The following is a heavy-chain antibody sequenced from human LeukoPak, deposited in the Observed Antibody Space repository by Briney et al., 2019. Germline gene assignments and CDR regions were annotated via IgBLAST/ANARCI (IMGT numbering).Heavy chain of an antibody. V-gene: IGHV1-2*02. CDR3: ARGGYSYGYKAWFDP. CDR1: GYTFTGYY. CDR2: ISAYNGNT. D-gene: IGHD5-18*01. Sequence: ASVKVSCKASGYTFTGYYMHWVRQAPGQGLEWMGWISAYNGNTNYAQKFQGRVTMTRDTSISTAYMELSRLRSDDTAVYYCARGGYSYGYKAWFDPWGQGTLVTVSS. J-gene: IGHJ5*02.